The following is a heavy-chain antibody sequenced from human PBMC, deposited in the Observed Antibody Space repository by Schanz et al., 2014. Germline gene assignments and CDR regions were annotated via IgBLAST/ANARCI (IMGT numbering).Heavy chain of an antibody. CDR3: AKDAENTAMITDYFDY. J-gene: IGHJ4*02. CDR2: LSEGGGGT. Sequence: EMQLLESGGGLAQPGGSLRLSCAASGFTLSNYAMSWVRQAPGKGLEWVSALSEGGGGTHYADSVRGRFTISRDNSKTTVYLQMNSLRAEDTAVYYCAKDAENTAMITDYFDYWGQGTLVTGSS. D-gene: IGHD5-18*01. V-gene: IGHV3-23*01. CDR1: GFTLSNYA.